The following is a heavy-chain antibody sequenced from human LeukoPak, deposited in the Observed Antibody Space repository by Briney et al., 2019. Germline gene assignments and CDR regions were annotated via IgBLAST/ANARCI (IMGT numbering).Heavy chain of an antibody. CDR1: GFTFNTYA. J-gene: IGHJ4*02. CDR2: IIDGGDST. CDR3: AKGSRRSNPYYFDY. V-gene: IGHV3-23*01. Sequence: PGGSLRLSCAASGFTFNTYAMAWVRQAPGKGLEWVSAIIDGGDSTYYGDSVKGRFAISRDNSRNTLYLQMSNLRAEDTAIYYCAKGSRRSNPYYFDYWGQGTLVTVSS.